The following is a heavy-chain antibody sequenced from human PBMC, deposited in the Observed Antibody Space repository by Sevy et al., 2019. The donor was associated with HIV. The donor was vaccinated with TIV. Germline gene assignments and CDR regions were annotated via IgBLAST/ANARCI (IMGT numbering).Heavy chain of an antibody. D-gene: IGHD2-15*01. J-gene: IGHJ4*02. CDR2: ISGSGGST. CDR3: ANAPVVPAAIRYCSGGSCVDY. CDR1: GFTFSSYA. V-gene: IGHV3-23*01. Sequence: GGSLRLSCAASGFTFSSYAMSWVRQAPGKGLEWVSAISGSGGSTYYADSVKGRFTISRDNSKNTLYLQMNSLRAEDTAVYYCANAPVVPAAIRYCSGGSCVDYWGQGTLVTVSS.